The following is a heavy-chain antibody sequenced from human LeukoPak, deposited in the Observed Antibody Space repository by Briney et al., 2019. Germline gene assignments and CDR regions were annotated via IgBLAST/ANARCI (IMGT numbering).Heavy chain of an antibody. J-gene: IGHJ4*02. CDR1: GGSISSYY. D-gene: IGHD6-13*01. CDR2: VHYSGTT. CDR3: ATLVAPTGTGYFDY. V-gene: IGHV4-59*01. Sequence: SETLSLTCTVSGGSISSYYWSWIRQPPGKGLEWIGYVHYSGTTNYNPSLKSRVTISLDSSKNHFSLKLSSVTAADTAVYYCATLVAPTGTGYFDYWGQGTLVTVSS.